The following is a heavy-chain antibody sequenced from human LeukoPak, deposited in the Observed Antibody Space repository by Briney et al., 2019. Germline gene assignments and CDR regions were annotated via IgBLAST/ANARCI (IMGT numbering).Heavy chain of an antibody. CDR2: IKSKTDGGTT. CDR3: TTVYCSGGSCSDY. CDR1: GFTFSNAW. D-gene: IGHD2-15*01. Sequence: GGSLRLSCAASGFTFSNAWMSWVRQAPGKGLEWVGRIKSKTDGGTTDYAAPVKGRFTISRDDSKNALYLQMNSLKTEDTAVYYCTTVYCSGGSCSDYWGQGTLVTVSS. V-gene: IGHV3-15*01. J-gene: IGHJ4*02.